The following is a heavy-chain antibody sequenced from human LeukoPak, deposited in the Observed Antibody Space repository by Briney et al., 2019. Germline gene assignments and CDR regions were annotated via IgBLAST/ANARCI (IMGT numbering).Heavy chain of an antibody. Sequence: GGSLRLSCAASGFIFSSYWMHWVRQAPGKGLVWVSRINSDGSSTSYADSVRGRFSISRDNAKNTLYLQMNSLRAEDTAVYYCARGLTGYASSLGYWGQGTLVTVSA. V-gene: IGHV3-74*01. CDR1: GFIFSSYW. CDR3: ARGLTGYASSLGY. J-gene: IGHJ4*02. CDR2: INSDGSST. D-gene: IGHD3-9*01.